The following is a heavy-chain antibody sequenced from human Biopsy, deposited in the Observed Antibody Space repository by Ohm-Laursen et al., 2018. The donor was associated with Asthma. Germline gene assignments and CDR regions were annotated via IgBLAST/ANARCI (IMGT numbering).Heavy chain of an antibody. CDR2: ILFDGRKI. CDR3: AKDRVAGRSYYFDY. D-gene: IGHD6-13*01. CDR1: GFNFHNYG. J-gene: IGHJ4*02. Sequence: SLRLSCAASGFNFHNYGMNWVRRAPGKGLEWVAQILFDGRKINYPDSVKGRFTVSRDNSKNMVYLQMNSLRPEDTAVYYCAKDRVAGRSYYFDYWGQGSLVSVSS. V-gene: IGHV3-30*18.